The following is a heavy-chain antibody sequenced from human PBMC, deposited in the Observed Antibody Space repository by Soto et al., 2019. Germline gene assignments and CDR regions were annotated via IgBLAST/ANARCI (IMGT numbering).Heavy chain of an antibody. J-gene: IGHJ6*02. V-gene: IGHV3-21*01. CDR3: ASPGPYSSSWYYYYGMDV. CDR1: GFTFSRYS. D-gene: IGHD6-13*01. Sequence: GGSLRLSCAASGFTFSRYSMNWVRQAPGKGLEWVSSISSTTNYIYYADSMKGRFTVSRDNAKNSLYLQMNSLRAEDTAVYYCASPGPYSSSWYYYYGMDVWGQGTTVTVSS. CDR2: ISSTTNYI.